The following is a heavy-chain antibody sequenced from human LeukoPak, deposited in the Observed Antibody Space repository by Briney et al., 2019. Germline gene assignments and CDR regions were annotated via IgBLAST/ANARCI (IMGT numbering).Heavy chain of an antibody. J-gene: IGHJ4*02. Sequence: PGGSLRLSCAASGFTFSSYAMSWVRQAPGKGLEWVSAISGSGGSTYYADSVKGRFTIPRDNSKNTLYLQMNSLRAEDTAVYYCAKDLYRAAAGTALDYWGQGTLVTVSS. D-gene: IGHD6-13*01. CDR3: AKDLYRAAAGTALDY. CDR1: GFTFSSYA. CDR2: ISGSGGST. V-gene: IGHV3-23*01.